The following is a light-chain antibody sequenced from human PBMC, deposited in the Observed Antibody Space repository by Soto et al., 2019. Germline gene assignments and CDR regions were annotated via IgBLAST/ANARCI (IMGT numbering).Light chain of an antibody. V-gene: IGLV2-23*02. CDR2: EVS. Sequence: QSALTQPASVSGSPGQSITISCTATSSDVGSYNLVSWYQQHPGKAPKLMIYEVSKRPSGVSNRFSGSKSGNTASLTISGLQAEDEADYYCCSYAGSSTFSYVFGTGTKLTVL. CDR3: CSYAGSSTFSYV. J-gene: IGLJ1*01. CDR1: SSDVGSYNL.